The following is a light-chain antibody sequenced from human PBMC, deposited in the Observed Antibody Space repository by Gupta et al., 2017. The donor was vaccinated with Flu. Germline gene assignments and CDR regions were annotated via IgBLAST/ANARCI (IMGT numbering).Light chain of an antibody. CDR3: SSYAGSYTLV. Sequence: QSALTQPRSVAGSPGQSVTVSCTGPSSDVGNYDFVSWYQQHPGKVPKLLIYEVTKRPSGVPDRFSGSKSGNTASLTISGLQADDEAAYYCSSYAGSYTLVFGGGTKLTVL. J-gene: IGLJ3*02. V-gene: IGLV2-11*01. CDR2: EVT. CDR1: SSDVGNYDF.